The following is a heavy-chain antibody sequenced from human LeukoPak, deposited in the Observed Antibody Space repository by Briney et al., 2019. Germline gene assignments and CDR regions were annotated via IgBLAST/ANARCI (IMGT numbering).Heavy chain of an antibody. CDR3: AKDSVGQHRVYFWVD. Sequence: GGSLRLSCAASGMTFGHHSMHWVRQAPGKGLVWVSVIRSNSRTTIYADSVKGRFTISRDNGKSTLYLQMNSLRAEDTGMYYCAKDSVGQHRVYFWVDWGQGTL. V-gene: IGHV3-9*01. J-gene: IGHJ4*02. CDR2: IRSNSRTT. D-gene: IGHD6-13*01. CDR1: GMTFGHHS.